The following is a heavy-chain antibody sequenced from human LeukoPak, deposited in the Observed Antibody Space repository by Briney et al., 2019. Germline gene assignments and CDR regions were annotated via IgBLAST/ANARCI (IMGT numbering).Heavy chain of an antibody. CDR2: IYYSGST. J-gene: IGHJ5*02. V-gene: IGHV4-59*01. Sequence: SETLSLTCSVSGGSISSYYWSWIRQPPGKGLEWIGYIYYSGSTNYNPSLKSRVTISVDTSKNQFSLKLSSVTAADTAVYYCARVGRTTAAGTGWFDPWGQGTLVTVSS. CDR3: ARVGRTTAAGTGWFDP. CDR1: GGSISSYY. D-gene: IGHD6-13*01.